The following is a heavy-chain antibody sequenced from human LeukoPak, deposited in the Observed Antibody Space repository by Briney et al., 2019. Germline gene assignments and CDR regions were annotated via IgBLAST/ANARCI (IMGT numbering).Heavy chain of an antibody. D-gene: IGHD1-26*01. J-gene: IGHJ3*01. CDR3: ARGMWELLRGAFDF. CDR2: TYYRSKWYN. Sequence: SQTLSLTCAISGGSVSSNSAAWNWIRQSPSRGLEWLGRTYYRSKWYNEYAVSVKSRTTINPDTSKNQFSLQLNSVTPEDTAVYYCARGMWELLRGAFDFWGQGTMVTVSS. V-gene: IGHV6-1*01. CDR1: GGSVSSNSAA.